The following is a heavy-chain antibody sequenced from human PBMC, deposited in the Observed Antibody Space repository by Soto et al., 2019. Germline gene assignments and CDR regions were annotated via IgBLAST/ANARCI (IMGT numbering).Heavy chain of an antibody. D-gene: IGHD2-2*02. Sequence: ESGPTLVKPTQTLTLTCTFSGFSLSTSGVGVGWIRQPPGKALEWLALIYWDDDKRYSPSLKSRLTITKDTSKNQVVLTMTNMDPVDTATYYCAHTDLGYCSSTSCYNDWYFDLWGRGTLVTVSS. J-gene: IGHJ2*01. V-gene: IGHV2-5*02. CDR1: GFSLSTSGVG. CDR3: AHTDLGYCSSTSCYNDWYFDL. CDR2: IYWDDDK.